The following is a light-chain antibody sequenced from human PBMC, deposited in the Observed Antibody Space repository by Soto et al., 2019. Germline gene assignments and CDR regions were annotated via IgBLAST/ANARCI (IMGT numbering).Light chain of an antibody. V-gene: IGKV3-15*01. CDR2: DTS. J-gene: IGKJ1*01. CDR3: QQYNNWPRWT. Sequence: EIVLTQSPGTLSLSPGERATLSCRASRSVTSNYLAWYQQKPGRAPGLLIYDTSTRATGIPARFSGSGSGTEFTLTISSLQSEDFAVYYCQQYNNWPRWTFGQGTKVDIK. CDR1: RSVTSN.